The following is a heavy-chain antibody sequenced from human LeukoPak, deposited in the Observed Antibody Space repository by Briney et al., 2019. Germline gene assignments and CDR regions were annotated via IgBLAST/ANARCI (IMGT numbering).Heavy chain of an antibody. CDR1: GFTFSSYG. D-gene: IGHD5-12*01. CDR2: IWYDGSNK. V-gene: IGHV3-33*06. Sequence: PGGSLRPSCAASGFTFSSYGMHWVRQAPGKGLEWVAVIWYDGSNKYYADSVKGRFTISRDNSKNTLYLQMNSLRAEDTAVYYCAEEFRERRGYDNYYFDYWGQGTLVTVSS. J-gene: IGHJ4*02. CDR3: AEEFRERRGYDNYYFDY.